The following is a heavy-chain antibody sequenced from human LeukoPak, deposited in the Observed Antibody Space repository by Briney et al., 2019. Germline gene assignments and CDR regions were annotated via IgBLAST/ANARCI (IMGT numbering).Heavy chain of an antibody. J-gene: IGHJ6*02. CDR3: ARDPAPVTTLGDYYYYGMDV. CDR1: GFTFSSYG. CDR2: IWYDGSNK. Sequence: GGSLRLSCAASGFTFSSYGMPWVRQAPGKGLEWVAVIWYDGSNKYYADSVKGRFTISRDNSKNTLYLQMNSLRAEDTAVYYCARDPAPVTTLGDYYYYGMDVWGQGTTVTVSS. V-gene: IGHV3-33*01. D-gene: IGHD4-17*01.